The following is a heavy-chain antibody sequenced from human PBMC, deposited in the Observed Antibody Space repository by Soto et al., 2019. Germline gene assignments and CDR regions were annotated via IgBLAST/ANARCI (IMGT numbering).Heavy chain of an antibody. Sequence: QVQLVESGGGVVQPGRSLRLSCAASGFAFSSIPMHWVRQAPGRGLEWVALISYNGNKKYYADSVKGRFTNSRDNSKKTVYLQMDSLRAEDTALFYCEKVSGFDMTLRRGFELWGQGTIVTVSS. V-gene: IGHV3-30*04. CDR1: GFAFSSIP. CDR3: EKVSGFDMTLRRGFEL. CDR2: ISYNGNKK. J-gene: IGHJ3*01. D-gene: IGHD3-9*01.